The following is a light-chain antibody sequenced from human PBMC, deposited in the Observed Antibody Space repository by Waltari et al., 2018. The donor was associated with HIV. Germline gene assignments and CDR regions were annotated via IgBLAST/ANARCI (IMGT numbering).Light chain of an antibody. CDR3: QSADNSGCWV. J-gene: IGLJ3*02. CDR1: ALPKQY. V-gene: IGLV3-25*03. Sequence: SYELTQPPSVSVSPGQTARITCSGDALPKQYTFWYQQKPGQAPVLVIYKESERPSGIPARFSASTSGTTVTLTIIGVQAEDEADYYCQSADNSGCWVFGGGTKLTVL. CDR2: KES.